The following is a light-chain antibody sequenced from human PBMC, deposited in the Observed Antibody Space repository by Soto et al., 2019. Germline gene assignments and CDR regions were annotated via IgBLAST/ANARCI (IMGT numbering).Light chain of an antibody. V-gene: IGKV1-5*01. CDR2: DGS. J-gene: IGKJ2*01. CDR1: QSISSW. Sequence: IQMTQYPSTLSASVGDRVTITCRASQSISSWLAWYQQKPGKAPKLLIYDGSNLETGVPSRFSGSRSGTEFTLTISSLQPDDAATYYCQQYNGYSTLDQGTKVDIK. CDR3: QQYNGYST.